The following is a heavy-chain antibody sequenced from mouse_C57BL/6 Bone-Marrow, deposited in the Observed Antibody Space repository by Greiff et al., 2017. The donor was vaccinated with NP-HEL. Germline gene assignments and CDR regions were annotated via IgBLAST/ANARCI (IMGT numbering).Heavy chain of an antibody. CDR1: GFNIKDDY. V-gene: IGHV14-4*01. Sequence: EVKLQQSGAELVRPGASVKLSCTASGFNIKDDYMHWVKQRPEQGLEWIGWIDPENGDTEYASKFQGKATITADTSSNTAYLQLSSLTSEDTAVYYCTPLLTFDYWGQGTTLTVSS. CDR3: TPLLTFDY. CDR2: IDPENGDT. D-gene: IGHD2-10*01. J-gene: IGHJ2*01.